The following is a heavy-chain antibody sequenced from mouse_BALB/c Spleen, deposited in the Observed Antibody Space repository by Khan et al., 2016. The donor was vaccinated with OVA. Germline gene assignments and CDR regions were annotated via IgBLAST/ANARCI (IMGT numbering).Heavy chain of an antibody. D-gene: IGHD1-1*01. V-gene: IGHV1S136*01. J-gene: IGHJ3*01. CDR3: ASDYGRSFWFAY. CDR1: GYTFTDYI. Sequence: VQLQQSGPELVKPGASVKMSCKASGYTFTDYIIHWVKQKPGQGLEWIGYINPYNDGTKYNEKFKGKATLTSDKSSNTVYMELSGLTSEDSAVYYCASDYGRSFWFAYWGQGTLVTVSA. CDR2: INPYNDGT.